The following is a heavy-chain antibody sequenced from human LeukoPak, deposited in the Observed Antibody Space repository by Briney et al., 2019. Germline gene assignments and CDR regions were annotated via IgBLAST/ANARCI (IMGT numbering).Heavy chain of an antibody. CDR1: GFTFSSYS. J-gene: IGHJ4*02. D-gene: IGHD3-9*01. Sequence: KSGGSLRLSCAASGFTFSSYSMTWVRQASGKGLEWVSSISSSSSYIYYADSVKGRFTISRDNAKNSLYLQMNSLRAEDTAVYYCARWGVLRYFDWLPNDGYFDYWGQGTLVTVSS. V-gene: IGHV3-21*01. CDR2: ISSSSSYI. CDR3: ARWGVLRYFDWLPNDGYFDY.